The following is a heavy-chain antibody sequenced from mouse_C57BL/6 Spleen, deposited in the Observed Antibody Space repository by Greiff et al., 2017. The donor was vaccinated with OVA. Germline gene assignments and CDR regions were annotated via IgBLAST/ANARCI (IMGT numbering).Heavy chain of an antibody. CDR3: ARKGVVATRDYAMDY. V-gene: IGHV1-77*01. CDR1: GYTFTDYY. J-gene: IGHJ4*01. D-gene: IGHD1-1*01. CDR2: IGPGSGST. Sequence: QVQLQQSGAELVKPGASVKISCKASGYTFTDYYINWVKQRPGQGLEWIGKIGPGSGSTYYNEKFKGKATLTADKSSSTAYMQLSSLTSEDSAVXCCARKGVVATRDYAMDYWGQGTSVTVSS.